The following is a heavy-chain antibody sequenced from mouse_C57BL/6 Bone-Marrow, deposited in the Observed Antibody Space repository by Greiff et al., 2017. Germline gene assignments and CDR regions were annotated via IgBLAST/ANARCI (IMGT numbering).Heavy chain of an antibody. CDR3: ARSDGGLYAFDY. D-gene: IGHD2-12*01. CDR1: GYTFTSYW. J-gene: IGHJ2*01. V-gene: IGHV1-59*01. CDR2: IDPSDSYT. Sequence: QVQLQQPGAELVRPGTSVKLSCKASGYTFTSYWMHWVKQRPGQGLEWIGVIDPSDSYTNYNQKFKGKATFTVDTSSSTAYMQLSSLTSEDSAVYYCARSDGGLYAFDYWGQGTTLTVSS.